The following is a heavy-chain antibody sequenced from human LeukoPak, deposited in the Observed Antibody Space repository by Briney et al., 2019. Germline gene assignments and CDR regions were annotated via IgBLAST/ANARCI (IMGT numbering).Heavy chain of an antibody. CDR1: GGSFSGYY. J-gene: IGHJ4*02. CDR3: ASPRGGYSYGPPGY. Sequence: PSETLSLTCAVYGGSFSGYYWSWIRQPPGKGLEWIGEINHSGSTNYNPSLKSRVTISVDTSKNQFSLKLNSVTAADTAVYYCASPRGGYSYGPPGYRGQGTLVTVSS. V-gene: IGHV4-34*01. CDR2: INHSGST. D-gene: IGHD5-18*01.